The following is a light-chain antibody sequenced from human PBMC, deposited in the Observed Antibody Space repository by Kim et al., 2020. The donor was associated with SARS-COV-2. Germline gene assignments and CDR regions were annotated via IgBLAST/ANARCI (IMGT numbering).Light chain of an antibody. CDR1: FSNVGRTT. Sequence: GQRVIVSCSGRFSNVGRTTVNGWQQLPGTAHKLRIFGYNRRPQGVPARFSGSKSGTSASLAISGLQSEDEADYYCAAWDDNLNGVKFGGGTQLTVL. J-gene: IGLJ2*01. V-gene: IGLV1-44*01. CDR3: AAWDDNLNGVK. CDR2: GYN.